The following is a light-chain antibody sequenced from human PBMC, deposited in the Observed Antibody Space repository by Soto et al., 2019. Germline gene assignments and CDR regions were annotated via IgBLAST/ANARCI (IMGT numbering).Light chain of an antibody. J-gene: IGKJ4*01. CDR3: QQRSNWPLT. Sequence: EIVLTQSPATLSLSPGERATLSCRASQSVSSYLAWYQQKPGQAPRRLISDASNRATGIPARFSGSGSGTDFSRTISSLEPEDFAVYYGQQRSNWPLTFSGGTKVEIK. CDR2: DAS. CDR1: QSVSSY. V-gene: IGKV3-11*01.